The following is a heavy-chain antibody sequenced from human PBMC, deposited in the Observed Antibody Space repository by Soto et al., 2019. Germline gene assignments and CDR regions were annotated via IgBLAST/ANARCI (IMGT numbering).Heavy chain of an antibody. CDR1: GYTLTTYG. CDR3: TREGSAPYYYYAMDA. V-gene: IGHV1-18*01. J-gene: IGHJ6*02. D-gene: IGHD3-10*01. Sequence: QVQLEQSAPAVKKPGASVKVSCKASGYTLTTYGISWVRQAPGEGLEWLGWINTHNGNTNYAQNLQGRVFMTADTSTNTAYMELRSLRSDDTAIYFCTREGSAPYYYYAMDAWGQGTTVTVSS. CDR2: INTHNGNT.